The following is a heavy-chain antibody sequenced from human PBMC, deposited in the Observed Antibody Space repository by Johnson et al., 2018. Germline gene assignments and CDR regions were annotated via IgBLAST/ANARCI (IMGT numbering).Heavy chain of an antibody. V-gene: IGHV3-9*01. CDR2: ISWNSGSI. D-gene: IGHD2-2*01. CDR3: AREGNCSSTSCYYYYYYYMDV. Sequence: VQLVQSGGGVVQPGRSLRLSCAASGFTFDDYAMHWVRQAPGKGLEWVSGISWNSGSIGYADSVQGRVTISRDNAKNSLHLQMNRLRAEDTAVYYCAREGNCSSTSCYYYYYYYMDVWGKGTTVTVSS. CDR1: GFTFDDYA. J-gene: IGHJ6*03.